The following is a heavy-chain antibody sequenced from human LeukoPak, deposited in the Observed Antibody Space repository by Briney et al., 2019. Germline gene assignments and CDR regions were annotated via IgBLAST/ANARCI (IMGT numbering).Heavy chain of an antibody. J-gene: IGHJ3*02. CDR1: GGSISGYY. D-gene: IGHD4-17*01. V-gene: IGHV4-59*12. CDR2: IYYTGST. CDR3: ARDFMTTVTTYAFDI. Sequence: SETLSLTCSVSGGSISGYYWSWIRQPPGKGLEWIGYIYYTGSTEYNPSLKSRVTISVDTSKNQFSLKLSSVTAADTAVYYCARDFMTTVTTYAFDIWGQGTMVTVSS.